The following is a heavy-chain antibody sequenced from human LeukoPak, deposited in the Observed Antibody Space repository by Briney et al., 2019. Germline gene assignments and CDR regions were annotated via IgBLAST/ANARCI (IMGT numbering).Heavy chain of an antibody. CDR1: GFTFSSYA. D-gene: IGHD2-15*01. Sequence: PGGSLRLSCAASGFTFSSYAMHWVRQAPGKGLEWVTVISYDGNNKYYADSVKGRFTISRDNSKNTLYLQMNSLRAEDTAVYYCRLYCSGGSCYSGEPLDYWGQGTLVTVSS. J-gene: IGHJ4*02. CDR2: ISYDGNNK. CDR3: RLYCSGGSCYSGEPLDY. V-gene: IGHV3-30*04.